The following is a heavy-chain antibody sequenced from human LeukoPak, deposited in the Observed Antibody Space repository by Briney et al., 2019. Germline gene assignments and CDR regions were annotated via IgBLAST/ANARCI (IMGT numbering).Heavy chain of an antibody. V-gene: IGHV3-73*01. CDR3: AKDLGTVAGRYYGMDV. D-gene: IGHD6-19*01. Sequence: GGSLKLSCAASGFTFSGSAMHWVRQASGKGLEWVGRIRSKANSYATAYAASVKGRFTISRDDSKNTAYLQMNSLNTEDTAVYYCAKDLGTVAGRYYGMDVWGQGTTVTVSS. CDR2: IRSKANSYAT. J-gene: IGHJ6*02. CDR1: GFTFSGSA.